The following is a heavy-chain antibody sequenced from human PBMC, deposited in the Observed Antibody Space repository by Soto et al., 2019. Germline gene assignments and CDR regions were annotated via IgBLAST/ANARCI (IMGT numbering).Heavy chain of an antibody. CDR3: ARTLGGDIVVVVAAPLDY. J-gene: IGHJ4*02. D-gene: IGHD2-15*01. CDR1: GFTFSSYA. Sequence: QVQLVESGGGVVQPGRSLRLSCAASGFTFSSYAMHWVRQAPGKGLEWVAVISYDGSNKYYADSVKGRFTISRDNSKNTLYLQMNSLRAEDTAVYYCARTLGGDIVVVVAAPLDYWGQGTLVTVSS. V-gene: IGHV3-30-3*01. CDR2: ISYDGSNK.